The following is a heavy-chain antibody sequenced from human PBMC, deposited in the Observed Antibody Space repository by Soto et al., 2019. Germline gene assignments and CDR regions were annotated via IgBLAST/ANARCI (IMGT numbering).Heavy chain of an antibody. Sequence: ASVKVSCKASGGTFSSYAISWVRQAPGQGLEWMGGIIPIFGTANYAQKFQGRVTITADESTSTAYMELSSLRSEDTAVYYCARRGSSSSYYYYYKDVWGKGTTVTVSS. D-gene: IGHD6-6*01. J-gene: IGHJ6*03. V-gene: IGHV1-69*13. CDR2: IIPIFGTA. CDR3: ARRGSSSSYYYYYKDV. CDR1: GGTFSSYA.